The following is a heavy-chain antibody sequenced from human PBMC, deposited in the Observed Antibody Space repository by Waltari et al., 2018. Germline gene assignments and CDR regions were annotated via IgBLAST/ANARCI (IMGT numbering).Heavy chain of an antibody. CDR1: GYTFTGYY. Sequence: VQLVQSGAEVKKPGASVKVSCKASGYTFTGYYMHWVRQAPGQGLEWMGRVDPEDGETIYAEKFQGRVTITADTSTDTAYMELSSLRSEDTAVYYCARSYGIAFDIWGQGTMVTVSS. CDR2: VDPEDGET. J-gene: IGHJ3*02. V-gene: IGHV1-69-2*01. D-gene: IGHD3-16*01. CDR3: ARSYGIAFDI.